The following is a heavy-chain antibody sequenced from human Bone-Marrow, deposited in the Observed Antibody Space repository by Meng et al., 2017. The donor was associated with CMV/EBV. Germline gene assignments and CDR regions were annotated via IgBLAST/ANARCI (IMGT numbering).Heavy chain of an antibody. CDR1: GFTFSSYA. CDR3: ARTSIAVLGPGYYYGMDV. Sequence: GESLKISCAASGFTFSSYAMHWVRQAPGKGLEWVAVISYDGSNKYYADSVKGRFTISRDNSKNTLYLQMNSLRAEDTAVYYCARTSIAVLGPGYYYGMDVWGQGTTVTVYS. V-gene: IGHV3-30-3*01. J-gene: IGHJ6*01. D-gene: IGHD6-6*01. CDR2: ISYDGSNK.